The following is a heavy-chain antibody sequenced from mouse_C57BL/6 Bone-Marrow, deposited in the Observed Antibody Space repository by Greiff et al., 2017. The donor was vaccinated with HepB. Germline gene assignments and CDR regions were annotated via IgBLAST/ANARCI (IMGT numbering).Heavy chain of an antibody. CDR3: ARSIYDYAHAPYAMDY. CDR2: IYPRSGNT. Sequence: VQLQQSGAELARPGASVKLSCKASGYTFTSYGISWVKQRTGQGLEWIGEIYPRSGNTYYNEKFKGKATLTADKSSSTAYMELRSLTSEDSAVYFCARSIYDYAHAPYAMDYWGQGTSVTVSS. D-gene: IGHD2-4*01. J-gene: IGHJ4*01. CDR1: GYTFTSYG. V-gene: IGHV1-81*01.